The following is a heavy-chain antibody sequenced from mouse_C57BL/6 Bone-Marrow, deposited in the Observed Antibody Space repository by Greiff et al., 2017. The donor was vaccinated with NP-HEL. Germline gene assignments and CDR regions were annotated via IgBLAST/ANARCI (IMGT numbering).Heavy chain of an antibody. CDR3: ARGGIYYDYGYYFDD. V-gene: IGHV1-81*01. CDR1: GYTFTSYG. Sequence: QVQLQQSGAELARPGASVKLSCKASGYTFTSYGISWVKQRTGQGLEWIGEIYPRSGNTYYNEKFKGKATLTADKSSSTAYMELRSLTSEDSAVYFCARGGIYYDYGYYFDDWGQGTTLTVSS. CDR2: IYPRSGNT. D-gene: IGHD2-4*01. J-gene: IGHJ2*01.